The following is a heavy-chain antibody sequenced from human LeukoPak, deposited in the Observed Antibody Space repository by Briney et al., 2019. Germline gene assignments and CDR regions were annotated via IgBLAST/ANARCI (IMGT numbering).Heavy chain of an antibody. V-gene: IGHV3-9*01. J-gene: IGHJ4*02. CDR1: GFTFDDYA. CDR3: AKGRAHYDILTGLDY. Sequence: PGRSLRLSCAASGFTFDDYAMHWVRHAPGKGLEWVSGISWNSGSIGYADSVKGRFTISRNNAKNSLYLQMNSLRAEDTALYYCAKGRAHYDILTGLDYWGQGTLVTVSS. CDR2: ISWNSGSI. D-gene: IGHD3-9*01.